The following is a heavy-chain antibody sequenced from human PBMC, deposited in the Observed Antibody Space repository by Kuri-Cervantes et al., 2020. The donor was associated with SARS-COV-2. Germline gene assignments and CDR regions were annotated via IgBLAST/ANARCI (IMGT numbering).Heavy chain of an antibody. J-gene: IGHJ5*02. D-gene: IGHD4-17*01. CDR2: IYYSGST. CDR1: GGSVSSGSYY. Sequence: SETLSLTCTVSGGSVSSGSYYWSWIRQPPGKGLEWIGYIYYSGSTYYNPSLKSRVTISVDTSKNQFSLKLSSVTAADTAVYYCARKRTTVTTFWFDPWGQGTLVTVSS. CDR3: ARKRTTVTTFWFDP. V-gene: IGHV4-61*01.